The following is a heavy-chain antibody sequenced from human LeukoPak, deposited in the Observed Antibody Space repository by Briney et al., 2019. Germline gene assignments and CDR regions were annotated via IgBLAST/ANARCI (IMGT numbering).Heavy chain of an antibody. CDR1: GFTFDDYA. Sequence: PGRSLRLSCAASGFTFDDYAMHWVRQAPGKGLEWASGISWNSGSIGYADSVKGRFTISRDNAKNSLYLQMNSLRAEDTAAYYCVKRPSETCANGGCYFESWGQGTLVTVSP. V-gene: IGHV3-9*01. CDR3: VKRPSETCANGGCYFES. J-gene: IGHJ4*02. D-gene: IGHD2-8*01. CDR2: ISWNSGSI.